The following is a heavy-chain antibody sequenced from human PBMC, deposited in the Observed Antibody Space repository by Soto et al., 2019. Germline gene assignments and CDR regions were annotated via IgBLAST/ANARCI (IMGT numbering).Heavy chain of an antibody. V-gene: IGHV4-59*01. J-gene: IGHJ4*02. CDR2: IYYSGST. Sequence: SETLSLTCTVSGGSISSYYWSWIRQPPGKGLEWIGYIYYSGSTNYNPSLKSRVTISVDTSKNQFSLKLSSVTAADTAVYYCARESNHYARSGYFYYFEYWGKRTLVAVCS. D-gene: IGHD3-22*01. CDR1: GGSISSYY. CDR3: ARESNHYARSGYFYYFEY.